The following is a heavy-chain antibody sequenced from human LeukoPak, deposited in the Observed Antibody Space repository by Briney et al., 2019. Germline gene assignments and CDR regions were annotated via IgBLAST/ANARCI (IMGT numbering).Heavy chain of an antibody. Sequence: GGSLRLFCAAAGFTFSSYAMSWVRQAPGKGLEWVSAISGSGGSTYYADSVKGRFTISRDNSKNTLYLQMNSLRAEDTAVYYCAKDPFVSGAFDYWGQGTLVTVSS. D-gene: IGHD1-26*01. V-gene: IGHV3-23*01. J-gene: IGHJ4*02. CDR2: ISGSGGST. CDR3: AKDPFVSGAFDY. CDR1: GFTFSSYA.